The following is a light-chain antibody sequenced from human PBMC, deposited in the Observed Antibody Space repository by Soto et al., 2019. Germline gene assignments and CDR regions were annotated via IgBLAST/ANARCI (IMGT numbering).Light chain of an antibody. J-gene: IGLJ3*02. V-gene: IGLV1-47*01. Sequence: QSVLTQPPSVSGAPGQRVTISCTGSSSNIGSNYVFWYQQFPGMAPKLLIYRKNQRPYGVPDRFSGSKSGTSASLAISGLRSEDEADYFCAAWDDSLSAWVFGGGTQLTVL. CDR2: RKN. CDR3: AAWDDSLSAWV. CDR1: SSNIGSNY.